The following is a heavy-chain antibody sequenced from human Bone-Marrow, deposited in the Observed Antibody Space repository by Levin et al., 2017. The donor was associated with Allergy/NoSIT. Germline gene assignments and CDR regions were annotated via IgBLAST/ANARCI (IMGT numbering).Heavy chain of an antibody. J-gene: IGHJ5*02. D-gene: IGHD3-3*01. Sequence: ASVKVSCAASGFSFSSYAMSWVRQAPGKGLEWVSALRGSGDSIYYADSVKGRFTVSRDNSKSTLYLQMNSLRAEDTAVYYCAKCKSGFGITTFGVGLDPWGQGTLVTVSS. CDR1: GFSFSSYA. CDR3: AKCKSGFGITTFGVGLDP. V-gene: IGHV3-23*01. CDR2: LRGSGDSI.